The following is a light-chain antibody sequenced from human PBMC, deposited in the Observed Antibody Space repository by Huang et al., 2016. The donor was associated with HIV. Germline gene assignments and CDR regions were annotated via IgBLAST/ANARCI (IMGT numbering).Light chain of an antibody. CDR2: AAS. CDR1: QDIRNS. CDR3: QQYYTPPLT. Sequence: DIQMTQSPSSLSASVGDSVTIACRASQDIRNSLAWYQHKPGKAPILHRYAASSLERGGPSRFSVGGSCTYYTLTISGLQPEDFATYYCQQYYTPPLTFGGGTKVEIK. V-gene: IGKV1-NL1*01. J-gene: IGKJ4*01.